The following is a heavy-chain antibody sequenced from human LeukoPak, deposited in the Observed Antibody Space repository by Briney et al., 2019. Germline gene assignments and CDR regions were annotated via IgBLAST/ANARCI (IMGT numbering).Heavy chain of an antibody. V-gene: IGHV3-30*18. CDR2: ISFDGSNS. J-gene: IGHJ4*02. CDR3: AKDLSQSSTSWDY. Sequence: GGSLRLSCAASGFIFSSYAMHWVRQAPDKGLEWVAVISFDGSNSYYADSVKGRFTISRDNSKNTLYLQMNSLRGEGTAIYHCAKDLSQSSTSWDYWGQGTLVTVSS. CDR1: GFIFSSYA. D-gene: IGHD2-2*01.